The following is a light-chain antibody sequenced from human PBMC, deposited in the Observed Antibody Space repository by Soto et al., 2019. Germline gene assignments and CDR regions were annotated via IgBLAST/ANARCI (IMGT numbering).Light chain of an antibody. CDR2: DVS. Sequence: QSVLTQPASVSGSPGQSITISCTGTSSDVGGYNYVSWYQQHPGKAPKLMIYDVSNRPSGVSNRFSVSKSGNTASLTISGLQAEDEADYYCSSYTSSSTRVFGTGTKVTVL. V-gene: IGLV2-14*01. CDR3: SSYTSSSTRV. CDR1: SSDVGGYNY. J-gene: IGLJ1*01.